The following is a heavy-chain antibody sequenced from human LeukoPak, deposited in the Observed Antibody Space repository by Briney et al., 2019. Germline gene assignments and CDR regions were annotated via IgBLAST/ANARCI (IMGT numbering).Heavy chain of an antibody. Sequence: PGGSLRLSCAASGFTFSSYWMSWVRQAPGKGLEWVANINQDGSEKYYVDSLKGRFTISRDNAKNSLYLQMNSLRAEDTAVYYCARAPRGYYYDSSGYYSPFDYWGQGTLVTVSS. CDR3: ARAPRGYYYDSSGYYSPFDY. CDR1: GFTFSSYW. D-gene: IGHD3-22*01. V-gene: IGHV3-7*03. CDR2: INQDGSEK. J-gene: IGHJ4*02.